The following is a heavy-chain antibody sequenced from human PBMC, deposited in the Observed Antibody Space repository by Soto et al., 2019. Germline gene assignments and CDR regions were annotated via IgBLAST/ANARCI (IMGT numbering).Heavy chain of an antibody. V-gene: IGHV3-30-3*01. CDR1: GFTFSSYA. D-gene: IGHD3-3*01. CDR2: ISYDGSNK. CDR3: ARESITIFGVVIIQGGGFDY. J-gene: IGHJ4*02. Sequence: GGSLRLSCAASGFTFSSYAMHWVRQAPGKGLEWVAVISYDGSNKYYADSVKGRFTISRDNSKNTLYLQMNSLRAEDTAVYYCARESITIFGVVIIQGGGFDYWGQGTLVTVSS.